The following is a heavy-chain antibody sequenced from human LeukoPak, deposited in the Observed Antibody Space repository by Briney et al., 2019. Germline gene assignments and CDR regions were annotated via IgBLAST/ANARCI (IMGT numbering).Heavy chain of an antibody. CDR2: IYTSGST. Sequence: PSETLSLTCTVSGDSISSGSSYWSWIRQPAGKGLEWIGRIYTSGSTDYNPSLKSRVTMSVDTSKNQFSLKLNSVTAADTAFYFCARGPYYCSGSSCLNWFDPWGQGTLVTVFS. D-gene: IGHD2-2*01. CDR1: GDSISSGSSY. V-gene: IGHV4-61*02. CDR3: ARGPYYCSGSSCLNWFDP. J-gene: IGHJ5*02.